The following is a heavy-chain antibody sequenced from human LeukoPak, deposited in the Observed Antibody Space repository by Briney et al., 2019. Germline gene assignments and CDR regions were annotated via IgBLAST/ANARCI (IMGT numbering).Heavy chain of an antibody. V-gene: IGHV3-23*01. CDR1: GFTFSCYA. D-gene: IGHD1-7*01. CDR2: ISGSGGST. Sequence: HPGGSLRLSCAASGFTFSCYAMSWVRQAPGKGLEWVSAISGSGGSTYYADSVKGRFTISRDNSKNTLYLQMNSLRAEDTAVYYCAKAQSLITGTTRGWFDPWGQGTLVTVSS. CDR3: AKAQSLITGTTRGWFDP. J-gene: IGHJ5*02.